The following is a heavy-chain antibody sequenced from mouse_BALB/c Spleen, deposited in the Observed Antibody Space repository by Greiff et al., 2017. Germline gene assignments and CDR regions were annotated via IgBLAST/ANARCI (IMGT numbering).Heavy chain of an antibody. CDR1: GFNIKDYY. Sequence: VQLQQSGAELVRSGASVKLSCTASGFNIKDYYMHWVKQRPEQGLEWIGWIDPENGDTEYAPKFQGKATITADTSSNTAYLQLSSLTSEDTAVYYCALLSLITTVYFDYWGQGTTLTVSS. CDR3: ALLSLITTVYFDY. V-gene: IGHV14-4*02. D-gene: IGHD1-1*01. CDR2: IDPENGDT. J-gene: IGHJ2*01.